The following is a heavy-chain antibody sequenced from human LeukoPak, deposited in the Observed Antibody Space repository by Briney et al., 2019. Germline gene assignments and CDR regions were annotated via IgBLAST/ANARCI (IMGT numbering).Heavy chain of an antibody. CDR3: ARGFYYDFWSGYYPIDAFDI. CDR1: GFTFSSYW. V-gene: IGHV3-7*04. CDR2: IKQDGSEK. J-gene: IGHJ3*02. D-gene: IGHD3-3*01. Sequence: GGSLRLSCAASGFTFSSYWMSWVRQAPGKGLEWVANIKQDGSEKYYVDSVKGRFTISRDNAKNSLYLQMNSLRAEDTAVYYCARGFYYDFWSGYYPIDAFDIWGQGTMVTVSS.